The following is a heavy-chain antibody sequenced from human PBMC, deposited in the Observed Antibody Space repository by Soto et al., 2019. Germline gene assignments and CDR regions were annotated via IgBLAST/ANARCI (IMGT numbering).Heavy chain of an antibody. CDR3: AKDRRAGGNYGFYSDF. CDR1: GFTFSSYG. V-gene: IGHV3-23*01. D-gene: IGHD1-7*01. CDR2: SSATGAGT. J-gene: IGHJ4*02. Sequence: EVQLLESGGGLVQPGGSLILSCAASGFTFSSYGMTWVRKAPGKGLEWGSFSSATGAGTYYADSVKGRFTISRDNSKHTLYLEMTSLRDDDTDVYSCAKDRRAGGNYGFYSDFWGQGALVIVSS.